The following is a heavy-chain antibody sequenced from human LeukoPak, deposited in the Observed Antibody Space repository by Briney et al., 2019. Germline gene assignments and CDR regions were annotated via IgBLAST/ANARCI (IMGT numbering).Heavy chain of an antibody. D-gene: IGHD1-7*01. V-gene: IGHV4-39*07. Sequence: SETLSLTCTVSGGSISSSSYYWGWIRQPPGKGLEWIGEINHSGSTNYNPSLKSRVTISVDTSKNQFSLKLSSVTAADTAVYYCARASNWNFFDAFDIWGQGTMVTVSS. CDR1: GGSISSSSYY. CDR3: ARASNWNFFDAFDI. J-gene: IGHJ3*02. CDR2: INHSGST.